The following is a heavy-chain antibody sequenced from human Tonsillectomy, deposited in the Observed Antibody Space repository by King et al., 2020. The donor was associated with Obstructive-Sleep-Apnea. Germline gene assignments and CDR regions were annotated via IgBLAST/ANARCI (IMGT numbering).Heavy chain of an antibody. J-gene: IGHJ4*02. CDR1: GFTFSSYW. CDR3: ARGIREAAASLGY. CDR2: IKQDGSEK. V-gene: IGHV3-7*03. D-gene: IGHD6-13*01. Sequence: VQLVESGGGLVQPGGSLRLSCAASGFTFSSYWMSWVRQAPGKGLEWVANIKQDGSEKYYVDSVKGRFTISRDNAKNSLYLQMNSLIAEDTAVYYCARGIREAAASLGYWGQGTLVTVSS.